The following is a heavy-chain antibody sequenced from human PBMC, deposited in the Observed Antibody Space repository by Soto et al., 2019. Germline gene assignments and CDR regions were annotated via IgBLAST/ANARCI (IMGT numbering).Heavy chain of an antibody. Sequence: SSETLSLTCAVYGGSFSGYYWSWIRQPPGKGLEWIGEINHSGSTNYNPSLKSRVTISVDTSKNQFSLKLSSVTAADTAVYYCARGGVGPRSKPRWFDPWGQGTLVTVSS. CDR2: INHSGST. CDR3: ARGGVGPRSKPRWFDP. CDR1: GGSFSGYY. J-gene: IGHJ5*02. D-gene: IGHD4-4*01. V-gene: IGHV4-34*01.